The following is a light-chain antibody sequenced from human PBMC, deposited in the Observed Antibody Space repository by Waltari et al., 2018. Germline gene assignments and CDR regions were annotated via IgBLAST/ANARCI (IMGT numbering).Light chain of an antibody. Sequence: DIQMTQSPYSLSASVGDTVNITCPAMQGICNYLNWFQQKTGKAPKLLIYAATTLQSGVPSRFSGSGSGTEFTLTINSLQLEDFATYYCLQHTSYPLTFGGGTKVEIK. CDR3: LQHTSYPLT. J-gene: IGKJ4*01. CDR1: QGICNY. CDR2: AAT. V-gene: IGKV1-17*01.